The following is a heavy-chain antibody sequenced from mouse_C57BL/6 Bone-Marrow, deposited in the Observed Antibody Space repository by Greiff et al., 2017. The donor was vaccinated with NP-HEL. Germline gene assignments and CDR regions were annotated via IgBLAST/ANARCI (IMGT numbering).Heavy chain of an antibody. CDR2: ISDGGSYP. CDR1: GFTFSSYA. V-gene: IGHV5-4*03. CDR3: ARGKMDY. J-gene: IGHJ4*01. Sequence: DVKLVESGGGLVKPGGSLKLSCAASGFTFSSYAMSWVRQTPEKRLEWVATISDGGSYPSYPATVKGRFTISRDNAKNNLYLQMSHLKSEDTAMYYCARGKMDYWGQGTSVTVSS. D-gene: IGHD2-1*01.